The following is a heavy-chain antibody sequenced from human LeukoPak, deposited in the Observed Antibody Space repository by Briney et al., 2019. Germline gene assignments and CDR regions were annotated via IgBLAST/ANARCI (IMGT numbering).Heavy chain of an antibody. CDR3: ARDGDYGDGSDY. Sequence: PGRSLRLSCAASGFTFSSYGMHWVRQAPGKGLEWVAVIWYDGSNKYYADSVKGRFTISRDNSKNTLYLQMNSLRAEDTAVYYCARDGDYGDGSDYWGQGTLVTVSS. CDR2: IWYDGSNK. CDR1: GFTFSSYG. D-gene: IGHD4-17*01. J-gene: IGHJ4*02. V-gene: IGHV3-33*01.